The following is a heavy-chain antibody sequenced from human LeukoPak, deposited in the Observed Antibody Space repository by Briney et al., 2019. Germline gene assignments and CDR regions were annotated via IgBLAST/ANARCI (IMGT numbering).Heavy chain of an antibody. V-gene: IGHV4-38-2*02. Sequence: SETLSLTCTVSGYSISSGYYWGWIRQPPGKGLEWIGSIYHSGSTYCNPSLKSRVTISVDTSKNQFSLKLSSVTAADTAVYYCARDRDYYDSSGLYWGQGTLVTVSS. D-gene: IGHD3-22*01. CDR1: GYSISSGYY. J-gene: IGHJ4*02. CDR2: IYHSGST. CDR3: ARDRDYYDSSGLY.